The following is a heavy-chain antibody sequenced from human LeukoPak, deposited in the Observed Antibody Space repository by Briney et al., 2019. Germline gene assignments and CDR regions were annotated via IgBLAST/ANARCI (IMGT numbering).Heavy chain of an antibody. CDR2: ISGSGGST. J-gene: IGHJ4*02. D-gene: IGHD1-26*01. Sequence: GGSLRLSCAASGFTLSNYAMSWVRQAPGKGLEWFSAISGSGGSTYYADSVKGRFTISRDNSKNTLYLQMNSLRTEDTALYYCAKDDVVGATRGACIDYWGQGTLVTVSS. V-gene: IGHV3-23*01. CDR1: GFTLSNYA. CDR3: AKDDVVGATRGACIDY.